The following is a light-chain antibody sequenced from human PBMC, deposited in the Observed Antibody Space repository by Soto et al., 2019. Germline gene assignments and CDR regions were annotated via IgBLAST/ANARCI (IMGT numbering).Light chain of an antibody. Sequence: EIVMTQSPATPSVSPGERATLSCRASQSVSSNLAWYQQKPGQAPRLLIYGASTRATGIPARFSGSGSGTEFTLTISSLQSEDFAVYYCQQYNNWPPVWTFGQGTKVDIK. CDR2: GAS. CDR1: QSVSSN. CDR3: QQYNNWPPVWT. J-gene: IGKJ1*01. V-gene: IGKV3-15*01.